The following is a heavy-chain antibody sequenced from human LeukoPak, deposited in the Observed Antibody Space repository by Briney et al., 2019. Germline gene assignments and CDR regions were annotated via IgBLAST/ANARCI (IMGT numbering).Heavy chain of an antibody. CDR3: ARDFVYSTGTTS. J-gene: IGHJ4*02. CDR2: INHRGTT. CDR1: GGSFSGYY. D-gene: IGHD1-7*01. V-gene: IGHV4-34*01. Sequence: SETLSLTCTVSGGSFSGYYWSWIRQPPGKGLEWIAEINHRGTTHYNPSLKSRVNISVDTSKNQFSLKLSSVTAADTAVYYCARDFVYSTGTTSWGQGTLVTVSS.